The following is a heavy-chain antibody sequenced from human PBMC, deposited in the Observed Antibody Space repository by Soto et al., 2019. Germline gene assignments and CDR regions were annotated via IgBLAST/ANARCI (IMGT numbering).Heavy chain of an antibody. CDR2: TSGGGLA. CDR3: AKDRDIVRGWFDP. D-gene: IGHD2-15*01. J-gene: IGHJ5*02. Sequence: EVQLLGSGGGLVEPGGSLRLSCAGSGFIFNTYAMSWVRQAPGKGLEWVSGTSGGGLAHYADSVRGRFTISRDNSTNTAYLQMNSLKGDDTAVYYCAKDRDIVRGWFDPWGQGTPVTVSS. V-gene: IGHV3-23*01. CDR1: GFIFNTYA.